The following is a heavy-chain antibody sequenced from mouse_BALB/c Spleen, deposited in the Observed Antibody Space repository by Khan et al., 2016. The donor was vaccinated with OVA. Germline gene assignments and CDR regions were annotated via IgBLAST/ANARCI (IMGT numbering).Heavy chain of an antibody. CDR2: IDPANDNS. Sequence: VQLKESGAELVKPGASVKLSCTASGFNIKDSHMHWVKLRPEQGLEWIGWIDPANDNSKYDPRFKDKATLTADTSSTTAYLHLSSLTSEDTAVYYCAPAGTGDYFDYWGQGTTLTVSS. CDR3: APAGTGDYFDY. D-gene: IGHD4-1*01. V-gene: IGHV14-3*02. CDR1: GFNIKDSH. J-gene: IGHJ2*01.